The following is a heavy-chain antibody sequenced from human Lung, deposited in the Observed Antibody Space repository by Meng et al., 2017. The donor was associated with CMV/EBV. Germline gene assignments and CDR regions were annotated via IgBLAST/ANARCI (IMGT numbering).Heavy chain of an antibody. V-gene: IGHV3-21*01. CDR2: ISSSSSYI. J-gene: IGHJ4*02. CDR1: GFTFSSYS. Sequence: GESLKISCAASGFTFSSYSMNWVRQAPGKGLEWVSSISSSSSYIYYADSVKCRFTISRDNAKNSLYLQMNSLRAEDTAVYYCARDAVRYCSSTSCYGPPKQQLVEYDYWGQGTLVTVSS. CDR3: ARDAVRYCSSTSCYGPPKQQLVEYDY. D-gene: IGHD2-2*01.